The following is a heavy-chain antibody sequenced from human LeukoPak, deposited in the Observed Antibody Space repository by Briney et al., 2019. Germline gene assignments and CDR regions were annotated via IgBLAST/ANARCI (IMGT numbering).Heavy chain of an antibody. CDR1: DYSISSGYY. Sequence: SETLSLTCTVSDYSISSGYYWGWIRQPPGKGLEWIGDIFHGGSTYYNPSLKSRVTISVDRSKNQFSLKLSSVTAADTAVYYCARVGFEADYYFDYWGQGTLVTVSS. D-gene: IGHD3-9*01. V-gene: IGHV4-38-2*02. CDR3: ARVGFEADYYFDY. J-gene: IGHJ4*02. CDR2: IFHGGST.